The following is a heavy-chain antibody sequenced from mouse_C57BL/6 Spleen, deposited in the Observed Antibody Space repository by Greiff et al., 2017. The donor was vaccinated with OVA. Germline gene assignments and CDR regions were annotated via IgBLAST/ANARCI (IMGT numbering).Heavy chain of an antibody. CDR1: GFTFSDYG. CDR3: AGGYYGSSYYWYFDV. Sequence: EVKLVESGGGLVKPGGSLKLSCAASGFTFSDYGMHWVRQAPEKGLEWVAYISSGSSTIYYADTVKGRFTISRDNAKNTLFLQMTSLRSEDTAMYYGAGGYYGSSYYWYFDVWGTGTTVTVSS. V-gene: IGHV5-17*01. D-gene: IGHD1-1*01. J-gene: IGHJ1*03. CDR2: ISSGSSTI.